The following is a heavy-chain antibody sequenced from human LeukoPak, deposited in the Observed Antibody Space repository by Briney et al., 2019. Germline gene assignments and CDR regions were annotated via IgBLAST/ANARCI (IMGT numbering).Heavy chain of an antibody. Sequence: PGGSLRLSCAASGFTFDDYAMHWVRQAPGKGLEWVSGISWNSGSIGYADSVKGRFTISRDNAKNSLYLQMNSLRAEDTALYYCAKDRTHDYKPESSYDYWGQGTLVTVSS. J-gene: IGHJ4*02. CDR1: GFTFDDYA. CDR3: AKDRTHDYKPESSYDY. V-gene: IGHV3-9*01. D-gene: IGHD4-11*01. CDR2: ISWNSGSI.